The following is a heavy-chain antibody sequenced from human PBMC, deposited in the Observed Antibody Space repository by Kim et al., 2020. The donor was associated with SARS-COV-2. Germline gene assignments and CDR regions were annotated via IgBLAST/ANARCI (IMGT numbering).Heavy chain of an antibody. CDR2: ISSSSSTI. D-gene: IGHD2-2*02. V-gene: IGHV3-48*02. J-gene: IGHJ4*02. Sequence: GGSLRLSCAASGFTFSSYSMNWVRQAPGKGLEWVSYISSSSSTIYYADSVKGRFTISRDNAKNSLYLQMNSLRDEDTAVYYCARFRTYCSSTSCYIGYFDYWGQGTLVTVSS. CDR3: ARFRTYCSSTSCYIGYFDY. CDR1: GFTFSSYS.